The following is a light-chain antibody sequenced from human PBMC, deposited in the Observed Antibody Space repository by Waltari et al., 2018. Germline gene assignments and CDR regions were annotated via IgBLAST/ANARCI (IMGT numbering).Light chain of an antibody. V-gene: IGLV3-19*01. CDR2: GKN. CDR3: NSRDSSGVV. J-gene: IGLJ2*01. Sequence: SSELTQHPAVSVALGQTVRITCQGDSLRSYYATWYQKKPGQVPVLVSYGKNNAPPPNPYRFSCSSSANTASLTLPGAQAEDEADYYCNSRDSSGVVFGGGTKLTV. CDR1: SLRSYY.